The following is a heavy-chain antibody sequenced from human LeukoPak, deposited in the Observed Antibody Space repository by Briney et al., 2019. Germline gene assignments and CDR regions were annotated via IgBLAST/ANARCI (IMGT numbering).Heavy chain of an antibody. CDR2: IYYSGST. CDR3: ARAVGDGRVFGY. V-gene: IGHV4-31*03. Sequence: PSETLSLTCTVSGGSISSGGYYWGWIRQHPGKGLEWIGYIYYSGSTYYNPSLKSRVTISVDTSKNQFSLKLSSVTAADTAVYYCARAVGDGRVFGYWGQGTLVTVSS. D-gene: IGHD1-26*01. J-gene: IGHJ4*02. CDR1: GGSISSGGYY.